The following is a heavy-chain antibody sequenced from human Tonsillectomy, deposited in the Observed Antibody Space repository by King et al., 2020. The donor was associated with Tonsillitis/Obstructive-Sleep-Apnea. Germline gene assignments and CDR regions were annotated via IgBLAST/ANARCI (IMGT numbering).Heavy chain of an antibody. Sequence: QLVQSGAEVKKPGSSVKVSCKASGDTFSNYAISWVRQAPGQGLQWMGEIIPILDIADYAQNFQGRVTITADKSTSTAYMELSSLRSEDTAVYYCARDLAANSYYYGMDVWGQGTTVTVSS. CDR1: GDTFSNYA. CDR2: IIPILDIA. D-gene: IGHD2-15*01. J-gene: IGHJ6*02. CDR3: ARDLAANSYYYGMDV. V-gene: IGHV1-69*10.